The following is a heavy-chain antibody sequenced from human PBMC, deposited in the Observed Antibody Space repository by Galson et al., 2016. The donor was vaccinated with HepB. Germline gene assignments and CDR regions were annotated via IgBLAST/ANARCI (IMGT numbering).Heavy chain of an antibody. CDR3: ARTRGMVRSPYGIDY. Sequence: SLRLSCAASGFTFSSFHWVRQAPGKGLEWVAAISFDESTQYYADSVKGRFTISRDNSKLTLHLQMTTLRPEDTAVYYCARTRGMVRSPYGIDYWGQGTLVTVSS. V-gene: IGHV3-30*04. J-gene: IGHJ4*02. CDR2: ISFDESTQ. CDR1: GFTFSSF. D-gene: IGHD5-18*01.